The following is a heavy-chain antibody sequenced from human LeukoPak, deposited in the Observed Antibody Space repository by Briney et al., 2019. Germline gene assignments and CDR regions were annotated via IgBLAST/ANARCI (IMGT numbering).Heavy chain of an antibody. CDR3: ARESYYYGSGSLFLFDY. Sequence: GGSLRLSCAASGFAFSSYSMNWVRQAPGKGLEWVSSISSSSSYIYYADSVKGRFTISRDNAKNSLYPQMNSLRAEDTAVYYCARESYYYGSGSLFLFDYWGQGTLVTVSS. CDR2: ISSSSSYI. D-gene: IGHD3-10*01. J-gene: IGHJ4*02. V-gene: IGHV3-21*01. CDR1: GFAFSSYS.